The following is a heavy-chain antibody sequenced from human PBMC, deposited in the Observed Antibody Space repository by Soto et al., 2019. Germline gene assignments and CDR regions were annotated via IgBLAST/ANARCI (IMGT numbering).Heavy chain of an antibody. CDR2: INPNSGGT. CDR3: ARGHLAAAGMGYYYYGMDV. D-gene: IGHD6-13*01. Sequence: QVQLVQSGAEVKKPGASVKVSCKASGYTFTGYYMHWVRQAPGQGLEWMGWINPNSGGTNYAQKFQGWVTMTRDTSISTAYMELSRLRSDDTAVYYCARGHLAAAGMGYYYYGMDVWGQGTTVTVSS. J-gene: IGHJ6*02. V-gene: IGHV1-2*04. CDR1: GYTFTGYY.